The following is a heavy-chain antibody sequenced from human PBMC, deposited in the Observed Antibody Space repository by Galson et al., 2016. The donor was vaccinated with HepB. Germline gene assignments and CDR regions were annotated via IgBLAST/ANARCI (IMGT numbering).Heavy chain of an antibody. Sequence: SLRLSCAASGFTLSSYAMNWVRQAPGKGLEWVPSISGTGSTTYYADSVKGRFTISRDNFKNTLYLQMNSLRAEDTAVYYCAKVAPGGYFFDTWDRGALVTVSS. CDR3: AKVAPGGYFFDT. J-gene: IGHJ4*02. CDR2: ISGTGSTT. D-gene: IGHD2-15*01. CDR1: GFTLSSYA. V-gene: IGHV3-23*01.